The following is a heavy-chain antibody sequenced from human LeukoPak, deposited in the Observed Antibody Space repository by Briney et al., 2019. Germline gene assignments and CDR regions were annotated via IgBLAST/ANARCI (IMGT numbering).Heavy chain of an antibody. J-gene: IGHJ6*02. V-gene: IGHV1-2*02. Sequence: ASVKVSCKASGYTFTGYYMHWVRQAPGQGLEWMGWINPNSGGTNYAQKFQGRVTMTRDTSISTAYMELSRLRSDDTAVYYCARDTLYGDYAAGMDVWGQGTTVTVS. CDR1: GYTFTGYY. CDR3: ARDTLYGDYAAGMDV. CDR2: INPNSGGT. D-gene: IGHD4-17*01.